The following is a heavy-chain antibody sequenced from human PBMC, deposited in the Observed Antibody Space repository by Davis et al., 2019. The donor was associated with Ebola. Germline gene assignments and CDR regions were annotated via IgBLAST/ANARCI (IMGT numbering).Heavy chain of an antibody. V-gene: IGHV3-21*01. Sequence: GGSLRLSCAASGFTVSSNYMNWVRQAPGKGLEWVSSISSSSSYIYYADSVKGRFTISRDNAKNSLYLQMNSLRAEDTAVYYCARVIAVAGTGYYYGMDVWGQGTTVTVSS. D-gene: IGHD6-19*01. J-gene: IGHJ6*02. CDR3: ARVIAVAGTGYYYGMDV. CDR1: GFTVSSNY. CDR2: ISSSSSYI.